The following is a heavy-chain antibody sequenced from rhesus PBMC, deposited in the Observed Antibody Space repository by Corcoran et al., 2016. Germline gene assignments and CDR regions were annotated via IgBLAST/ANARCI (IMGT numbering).Heavy chain of an antibody. Sequence: QLQLQESGPGLVKPSETLSLTCAVSGGSISSNYWSWIRQPPGKGLEWIGRISGSGGSTNDNPSLKSRVTLSTDTSKNQFSLKLGSVTAADTAVYYCASYMTTVTAWNSLDVWGRGVLVTVSS. CDR2: ISGSGGST. CDR1: GGSISSNY. J-gene: IGHJ5-2*02. V-gene: IGHV4-173*01. D-gene: IGHD4-35*01. CDR3: ASYMTTVTAWNSLDV.